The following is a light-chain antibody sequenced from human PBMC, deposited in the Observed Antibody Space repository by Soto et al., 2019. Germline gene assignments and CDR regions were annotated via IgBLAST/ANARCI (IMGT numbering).Light chain of an antibody. CDR3: LQDYTYPRT. CDR2: AAS. Sequence: AIQMTQSPSSLAASAGDRVTITCRASQDIRNDLGWYQQKPGKAPKLLIYAASRLQSGVPSRFSGSGSGTDFTLTISSLQPEDFAIYYCLQDYTYPRTFGPGTRVDIK. J-gene: IGKJ3*01. V-gene: IGKV1-6*01. CDR1: QDIRND.